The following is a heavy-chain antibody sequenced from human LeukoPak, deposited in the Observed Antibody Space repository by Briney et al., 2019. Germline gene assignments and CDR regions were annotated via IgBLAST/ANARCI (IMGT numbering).Heavy chain of an antibody. CDR3: VGGIGWQPDY. Sequence: PGGSLRLSCAASPGITFSDYWMNWVRQAPGKGLEWVAIIRQDGREKLYLDSVKGRFTISRDNAKSSVYLQINSLRAEDTAVCYCVGGIGWQPDYWGQGTLVTVSS. D-gene: IGHD6-19*01. V-gene: IGHV3-7*03. J-gene: IGHJ4*02. CDR1: PGITFSDYW. CDR2: IRQDGREK.